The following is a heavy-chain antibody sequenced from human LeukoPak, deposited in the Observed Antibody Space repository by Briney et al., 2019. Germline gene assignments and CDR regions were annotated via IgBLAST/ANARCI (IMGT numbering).Heavy chain of an antibody. CDR2: TNQDGREK. CDR3: ARDSGITGSAFDY. Sequence: GGSLRLSCAAYGFTLIEFWMTWVRQAPGKGLEWVASTNQDGREKYYVDSVKGRFTISRDNAKNSLYLHMNSLRAEDTAVYYCARDSGITGSAFDYWGQRAMVTVSS. V-gene: IGHV3-7*01. D-gene: IGHD1-20*01. J-gene: IGHJ4*02. CDR1: GFTLIEFW.